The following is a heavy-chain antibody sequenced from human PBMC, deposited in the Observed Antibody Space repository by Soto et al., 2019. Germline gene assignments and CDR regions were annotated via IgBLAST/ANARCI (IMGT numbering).Heavy chain of an antibody. CDR1: GFTFTSSA. V-gene: IGHV1-58*01. Sequence: GASVKVSCKAFGFTFTSSAVQWVRQARGQRLEWIGWIVVGSGNTNYAQKFQERVTVTRDMSTSTAYMELSSLRSEDTAVYYCAADRRLLLWFGELLTRHYYYGMDVWGQGTTVTVSS. J-gene: IGHJ6*02. D-gene: IGHD3-10*01. CDR3: AADRRLLLWFGELLTRHYYYGMDV. CDR2: IVVGSGNT.